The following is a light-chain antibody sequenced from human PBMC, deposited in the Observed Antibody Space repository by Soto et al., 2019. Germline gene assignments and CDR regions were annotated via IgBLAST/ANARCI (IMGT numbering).Light chain of an antibody. CDR2: EVN. Sequence: QSALTQPASVSGSPGQSITISCTGTSSDVGGYNYVSWYQQHPGKAPKLMIYEVNNRPSGVSNRFSGSKSGNTASLTISGLQAEDEADYYCSSFTRSSTGLFGGGTQLTVL. J-gene: IGLJ3*02. CDR1: SSDVGGYNY. V-gene: IGLV2-14*01. CDR3: SSFTRSSTGL.